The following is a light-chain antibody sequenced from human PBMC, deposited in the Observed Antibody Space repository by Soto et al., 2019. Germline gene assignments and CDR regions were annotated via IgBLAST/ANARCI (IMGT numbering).Light chain of an antibody. CDR2: SAP. Sequence: DIQMTQSPSSLSASVGDRVTITCRASQTINYYLNWYQQRPGKAPKLLIYSAPSLQSRVTSRFSGSGSGTDFTLTINSLQPEDVATYYCQQSHSTPHTFGQGKRLDI. J-gene: IGKJ2*01. CDR3: QQSHSTPHT. CDR1: QTINYY. V-gene: IGKV1-39*01.